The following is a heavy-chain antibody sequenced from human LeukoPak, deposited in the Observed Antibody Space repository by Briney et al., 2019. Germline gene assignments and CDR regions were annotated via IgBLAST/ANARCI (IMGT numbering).Heavy chain of an antibody. V-gene: IGHV3-23*01. CDR2: ISGSGGST. J-gene: IGHJ5*02. D-gene: IGHD3-16*02. Sequence: GGSLRLSCAASGFTFSSYAMSWVRQAPGKGLEWVSAISGSGGSTYYADSVKGRFTISRDNSKNTLYLQMNSLRAEDTAVYYCAKDGVWGSYRHNWFDPWGQGTLVTVSS. CDR1: GFTFSSYA. CDR3: AKDGVWGSYRHNWFDP.